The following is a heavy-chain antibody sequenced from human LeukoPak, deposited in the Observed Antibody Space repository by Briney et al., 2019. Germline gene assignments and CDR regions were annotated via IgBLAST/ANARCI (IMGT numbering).Heavy chain of an antibody. CDR3: AREAVGCSSSWYLPRFAFDI. Sequence: PSGTLSLTCTVSGGSISNSSFYWGCIRQPPGKGLEWIGSVYYSGSTYYNPSLKSRVTMSVDTSKNQFSLKLSSVTAADTAVYYRAREAVGCSSSWYLPRFAFDIWGQGTMVTVSS. CDR1: GGSISNSSFY. V-gene: IGHV4-39*07. J-gene: IGHJ3*02. CDR2: VYYSGST. D-gene: IGHD6-13*01.